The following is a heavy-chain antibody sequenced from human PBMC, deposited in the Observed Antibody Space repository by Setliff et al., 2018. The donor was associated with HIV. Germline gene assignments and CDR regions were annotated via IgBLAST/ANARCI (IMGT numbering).Heavy chain of an antibody. CDR1: GYTFTSYG. J-gene: IGHJ6*03. CDR3: AGEDTAPPDYDYSYLDV. D-gene: IGHD5-18*01. CDR2: ISTYNADT. V-gene: IGHV1-18*01. Sequence: ASVKVSCKASGYTFTSYGISWVRQAPGQGLEWMGWISTYNADTNYAQKVQGRVTMTTDTTTSTAYMELRSLRSDDTAVYYCAGEDTAPPDYDYSYLDVWGKGTTVTVSS.